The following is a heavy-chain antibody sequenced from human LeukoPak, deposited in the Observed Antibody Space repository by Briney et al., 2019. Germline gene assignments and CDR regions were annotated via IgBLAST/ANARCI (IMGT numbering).Heavy chain of an antibody. D-gene: IGHD3-10*01. V-gene: IGHV3-21*01. CDR1: GFTFSSYS. J-gene: IGHJ5*02. CDR3: ARESYGSAQFDP. CDR2: ISSSSRYI. Sequence: GASLRLSCAASGFTFSSYSMNWVRQAPGKGLEGVSSISSSSRYIYYADSVKGRFTISRDNAKNQLYLQMNSLRAEDTAVYYCARESYGSAQFDPWGQGTLVTVSS.